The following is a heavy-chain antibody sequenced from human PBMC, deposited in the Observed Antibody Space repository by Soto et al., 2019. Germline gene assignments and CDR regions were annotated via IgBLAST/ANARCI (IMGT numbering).Heavy chain of an antibody. J-gene: IGHJ4*02. D-gene: IGHD3-22*01. CDR1: GGSINTYY. Sequence: ETLSLTCTVSGGSINTYYWSWFRQPPGKGLEWIGYIYYSGSTTYNPSLKSRVTISVDTSKNQFSLKLNSVTAADTAVYYCARLGGYYQAFDQWGQGSLVTVSS. CDR3: ARLGGYYQAFDQ. CDR2: IYYSGST. V-gene: IGHV4-59*08.